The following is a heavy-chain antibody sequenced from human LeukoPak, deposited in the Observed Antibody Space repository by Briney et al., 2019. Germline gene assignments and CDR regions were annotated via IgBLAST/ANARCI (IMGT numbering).Heavy chain of an antibody. J-gene: IGHJ4*02. CDR2: IYHSGST. CDR3: ARGGYSCYELFDY. CDR1: GGSISSGGYS. D-gene: IGHD5-12*01. Sequence: TSQTLSLTCAVSGGSISSGGYSWSWIRQPPGKGLEWIGYIYHSGSTYYHPSLKSRVTISVDRSKNQFSLKLSSVTAADTAVYYCARGGYSCYELFDYWGQGTLVTVSS. V-gene: IGHV4-30-2*01.